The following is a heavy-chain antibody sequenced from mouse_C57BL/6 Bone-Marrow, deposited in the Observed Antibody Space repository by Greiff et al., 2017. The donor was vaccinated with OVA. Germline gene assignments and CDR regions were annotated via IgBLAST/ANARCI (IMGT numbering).Heavy chain of an antibody. CDR2: IYPGDGDT. CDR3: ARGGWLRPYAMDY. V-gene: IGHV1-82*01. Sequence: QVQLQQSGPELVKPGASVKISCKASGYAFSSSWMNWVKQRPGKGLEWIGRIYPGDGDTNYNWKFKGKATLTADTSSSTAYMELHSLTSEDSAVYFCARGGWLRPYAMDYWGQGTSVTVSS. J-gene: IGHJ4*01. D-gene: IGHD2-2*01. CDR1: GYAFSSSW.